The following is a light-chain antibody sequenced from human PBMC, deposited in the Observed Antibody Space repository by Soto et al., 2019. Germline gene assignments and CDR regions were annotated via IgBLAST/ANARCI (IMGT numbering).Light chain of an antibody. V-gene: IGLV2-14*01. CDR1: SSDIGGYNS. J-gene: IGLJ3*02. CDR2: DVN. CDR3: SSYSSISTVV. Sequence: QSALTQPASVSGSPGQSITISCTGTSSDIGGYNSVSWYQHHPGKAPKLMIYDVNNRPSGVSNRFSGSKSGNTASLTISGRQDDDEDDFYCSSYSSISTVVFGGGTKLTVL.